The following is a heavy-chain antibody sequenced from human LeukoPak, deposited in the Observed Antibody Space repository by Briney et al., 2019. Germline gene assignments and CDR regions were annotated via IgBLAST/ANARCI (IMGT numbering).Heavy chain of an antibody. CDR1: GDSVSSGTYY. V-gene: IGHV4-61*02. D-gene: IGHD1-1*01. CDR2: IHTSGNT. J-gene: IGHJ4*02. Sequence: SQTLSLTCIVSGDSVSSGTYYWTWLRQPAGKGREWIGRIHTSGNTNYRPSLKSRVTISRDTSKNQFSLRLTSVTAADTAVYYCVRDWNGDYFDYWGQGTLVTVSS. CDR3: VRDWNGDYFDY.